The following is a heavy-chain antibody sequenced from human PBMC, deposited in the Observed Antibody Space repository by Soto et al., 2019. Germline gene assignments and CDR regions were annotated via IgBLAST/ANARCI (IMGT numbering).Heavy chain of an antibody. Sequence: GGSLRLSCAASGFTFSSYSMNWVRQAPGKGLEWVSSISSSSSYIYYADSVKGRFTISRDNAKNSLYLQMNSLRAEDTAVYYCARDAIVVVPAAIWMNWFDPWGQGTLVTVSS. V-gene: IGHV3-21*01. CDR3: ARDAIVVVPAAIWMNWFDP. CDR1: GFTFSSYS. D-gene: IGHD2-2*01. CDR2: ISSSSSYI. J-gene: IGHJ5*02.